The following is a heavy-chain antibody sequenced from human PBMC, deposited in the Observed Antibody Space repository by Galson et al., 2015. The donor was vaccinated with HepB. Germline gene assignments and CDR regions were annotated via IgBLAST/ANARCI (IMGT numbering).Heavy chain of an antibody. CDR2: IIPILGSA. D-gene: IGHD3-3*01. CDR3: ARARRYDFWSGYQYYYYMDV. J-gene: IGHJ6*03. Sequence: SVKVSCKASGGTFTSYAISWVRQAPGQGLEWMGRIIPILGSASYAQKFQGRVTITADKSTSTAYMGLSSLRSEDTAVYYCARARRYDFWSGYQYYYYMDVWGKGTTVTVSS. V-gene: IGHV1-69*04. CDR1: GGTFTSYA.